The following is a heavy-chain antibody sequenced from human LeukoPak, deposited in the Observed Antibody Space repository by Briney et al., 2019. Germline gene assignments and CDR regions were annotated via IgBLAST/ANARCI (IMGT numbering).Heavy chain of an antibody. V-gene: IGHV1-2*02. CDR3: ARENRFGFIDY. D-gene: IGHD3-10*01. Sequence: GASVKVSCKASGYTFTGYYMHWVRQAPGQGLEWMGWINPNSGGTNYAQKFQGRVTRTRDTCISTAYMELSRMRSDDTAVYYCARENRFGFIDYWGQGTLVTVSS. CDR1: GYTFTGYY. J-gene: IGHJ4*02. CDR2: INPNSGGT.